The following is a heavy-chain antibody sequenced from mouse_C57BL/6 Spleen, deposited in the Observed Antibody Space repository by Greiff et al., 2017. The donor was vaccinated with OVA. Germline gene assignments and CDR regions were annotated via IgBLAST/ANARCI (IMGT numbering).Heavy chain of an antibody. CDR3: AGDTLGLWYFDV. V-gene: IGHV12-3*01. CDR1: GFPITSGYY. Sequence: QVQLQQSGPGLVKPSQSLFLTCSIPGFPITSGYYWIWIRQSPGKPLEWMGYITHSGETFYNPSLQSPISITRETSKNQFFLQLNSVTTEDTAMYYCAGDTLGLWYFDVWGTGTTVTVSS. CDR2: ITHSGET. J-gene: IGHJ1*03. D-gene: IGHD4-1*01.